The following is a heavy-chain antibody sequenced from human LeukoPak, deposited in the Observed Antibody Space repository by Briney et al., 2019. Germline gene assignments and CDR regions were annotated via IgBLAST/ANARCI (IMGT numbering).Heavy chain of an antibody. J-gene: IGHJ4*02. Sequence: SETLSLTCAVYGGSFSGYYWSWIRQPPGKGLEWIGEINHSGSTNYNPSLKSRVTISVDTSENQFSLKVGSMTAADTAVYYCARAGGYGLIDYWGQGTLVTVSS. CDR1: GGSFSGYY. CDR3: ARAGGYGLIDY. CDR2: INHSGST. D-gene: IGHD5-18*01. V-gene: IGHV4-34*01.